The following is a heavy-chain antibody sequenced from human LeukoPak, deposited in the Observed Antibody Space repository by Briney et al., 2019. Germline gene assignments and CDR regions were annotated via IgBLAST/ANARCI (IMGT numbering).Heavy chain of an antibody. Sequence: PGGSLRLSCAASGFTFSSYAMHWVRQAPGKGLEWVAVISYDGSNKYYADSVKGRFTISRDNSKNTLYLQMNSLRAEDTAVYYCARSEMATIDYWGQGTLVTVSS. D-gene: IGHD5-24*01. CDR3: ARSEMATIDY. J-gene: IGHJ4*02. V-gene: IGHV3-30*04. CDR2: ISYDGSNK. CDR1: GFTFSSYA.